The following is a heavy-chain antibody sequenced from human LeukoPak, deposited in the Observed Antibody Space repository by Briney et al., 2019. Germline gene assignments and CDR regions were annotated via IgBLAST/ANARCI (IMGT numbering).Heavy chain of an antibody. CDR2: IYTSGST. CDR3: ARMWDSRYTYGFRYFDV. J-gene: IGHJ2*01. CDR1: GGSVSSGSYY. Sequence: SETLSLTCTVSGGSVSSGSYYWSWIRQPAGKGLEWIGRIYTSGSTNHNPSLKSRVTISVDMSKSQFSLKLTSVTAADTAVYYCARMWDSRYTYGFRYFDVWGRGTLVTVSS. V-gene: IGHV4-61*02. D-gene: IGHD5-18*01.